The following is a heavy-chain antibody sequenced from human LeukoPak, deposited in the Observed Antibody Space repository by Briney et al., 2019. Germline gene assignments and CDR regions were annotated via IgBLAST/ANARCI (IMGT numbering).Heavy chain of an antibody. CDR3: AGHREMATITLYY. V-gene: IGHV1-69*05. D-gene: IGHD5-24*01. J-gene: IGHJ4*02. CDR1: GGTFSSYA. CDR2: IIPIFGTA. Sequence: ASVKVSCKASGGTFSSYAISWVRQAPGQGLEWMGGIIPIFGTANYAQKFQGRVTITTDESTSTAYMELSSLRSEDTAVYYCAGHREMATITLYYWGQGTLVTVSS.